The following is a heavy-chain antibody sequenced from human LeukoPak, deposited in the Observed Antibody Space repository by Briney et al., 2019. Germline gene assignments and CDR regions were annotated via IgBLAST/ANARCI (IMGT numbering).Heavy chain of an antibody. D-gene: IGHD5-24*01. Sequence: SETLSLTCTVSGGSISSYYWSWIRQPPGKGLEWIGYIYYSGSTNYNPSLKSRVTISVDTSKNQFSLKLSSVTAADTAVYYCARDLEMAHFDYWGQGTLVTVSS. CDR3: ARDLEMAHFDY. CDR1: GGSISSYY. V-gene: IGHV4-59*12. J-gene: IGHJ4*02. CDR2: IYYSGST.